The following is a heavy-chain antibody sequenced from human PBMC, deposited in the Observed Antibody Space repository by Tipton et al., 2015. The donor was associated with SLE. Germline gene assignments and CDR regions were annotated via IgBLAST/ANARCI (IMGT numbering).Heavy chain of an antibody. CDR1: GFTFGDYA. CDR3: ARAGVGATPFDI. J-gene: IGHJ3*02. CDR2: IRSKAYGGTT. D-gene: IGHD1-26*01. Sequence: SLRLSCTASGFTFGDYAMSWVRQAPGKGLEWVGFIRSKAYGGTTEYAASVKGRFTISRENAKNSLYLQMNSLRAGDTAVYYCARAGVGATPFDIWGQGTMVTVSS. V-gene: IGHV3-49*04.